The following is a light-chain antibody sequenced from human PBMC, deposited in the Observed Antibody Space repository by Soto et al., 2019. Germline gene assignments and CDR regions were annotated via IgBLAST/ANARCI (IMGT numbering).Light chain of an antibody. CDR2: GAF. V-gene: IGKV3-20*01. CDR1: QSVSSTY. Sequence: EIVLTQSPGTLSLSPGERATLSCRASQSVSSTYLAWYQQKPGQAPRLLIYGAFNRATGIPDRFSDSGSGTDFTLTISRLEPEDFTLYYCQQYGSSLYTFGQGTKLQIK. CDR3: QQYGSSLYT. J-gene: IGKJ2*01.